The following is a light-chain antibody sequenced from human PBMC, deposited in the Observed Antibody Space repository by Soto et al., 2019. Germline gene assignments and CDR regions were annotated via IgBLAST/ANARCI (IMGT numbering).Light chain of an antibody. CDR3: QQYYGYLIT. Sequence: DIQMTQSPSTLSASVRDRVTITCRASQSISSWLAWYQQRPGKAPKLLIYKASILQSGVPSRFSGSGSGTEFTLTITSLQPDDFATYYCQQYYGYLITFGQGTRLEIK. CDR1: QSISSW. V-gene: IGKV1-5*03. J-gene: IGKJ5*01. CDR2: KAS.